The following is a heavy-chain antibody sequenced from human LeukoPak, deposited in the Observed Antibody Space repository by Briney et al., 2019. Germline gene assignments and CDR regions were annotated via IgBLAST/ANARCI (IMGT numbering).Heavy chain of an antibody. V-gene: IGHV1-18*04. D-gene: IGHD4-17*01. CDR1: GYTFTSYG. Sequence: GASVKVSCKASGYTFTSYGISWVRQAPGQGLEWMGWISAYNGNTNYAQKLQGRVTMTTDTFTSTAYMELRGLRSDDTAVYYCAGDPTVTGEVDYWGQGTLVTVSS. J-gene: IGHJ4*02. CDR2: ISAYNGNT. CDR3: AGDPTVTGEVDY.